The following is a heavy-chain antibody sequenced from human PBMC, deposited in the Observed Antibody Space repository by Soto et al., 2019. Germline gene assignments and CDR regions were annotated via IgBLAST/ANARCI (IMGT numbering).Heavy chain of an antibody. D-gene: IGHD6-19*01. CDR3: AKDWRTVAEHPY. Sequence: GESLKISCAASGFTFSSYGMHWVRQAPGKGLEWVAVISYDGSNKYYADSVKGRFTISRDNSKNTLYLQMNSLRAEDTAVYYCAKDWRTVAEHPYWGQGTLVTVSS. CDR1: GFTFSSYG. CDR2: ISYDGSNK. V-gene: IGHV3-30*18. J-gene: IGHJ4*02.